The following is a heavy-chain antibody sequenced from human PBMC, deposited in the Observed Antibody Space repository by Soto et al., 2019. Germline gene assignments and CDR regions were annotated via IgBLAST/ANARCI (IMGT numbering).Heavy chain of an antibody. CDR3: ARRYSYGHFDY. Sequence: QVQLQESGPGLVKPSETLSLTCTVSGASISSSYWSWIRQPPGKGLEWIGYIYNSGSTTYNPSLTSRVTISVDTSKNQFSLKLSSVTAADTAVYYCARRYSYGHFDYWGQGTLVTVSS. D-gene: IGHD5-18*01. CDR1: GASISSSY. CDR2: IYNSGST. J-gene: IGHJ4*02. V-gene: IGHV4-59*08.